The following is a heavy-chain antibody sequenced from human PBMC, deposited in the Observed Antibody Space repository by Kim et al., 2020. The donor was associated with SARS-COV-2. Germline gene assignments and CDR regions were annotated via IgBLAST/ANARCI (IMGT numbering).Heavy chain of an antibody. D-gene: IGHD3-10*01. CDR3: ARNLYGAGGWFDP. J-gene: IGHJ5*02. CDR2: IYYSGST. V-gene: IGHV4-31*03. CDR1: GGSISSGGYY. Sequence: TLSLTCTVSGGSISSGGYYWSWIRQHPGKGLEWIGYIYYSGSTYYNPSLKSRVTISVDTSKNQLSLKLSSVTAADTAVYYCARNLYGAGGWFDPWGQGTLVTVSS.